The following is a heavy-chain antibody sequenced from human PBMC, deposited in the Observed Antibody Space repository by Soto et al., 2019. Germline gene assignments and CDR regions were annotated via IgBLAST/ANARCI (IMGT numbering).Heavy chain of an antibody. Sequence: SSETLSLTCAVSGGSISSGAYSWSWIRQPPGKGLEWIGYFYLTGSTYYNPSLKSRVTISVDRSKNQFSLRLSSVTAADTAVYYCARGTTIGGDLNWFDPWGQGTLVTV. CDR1: GGSISSGAYS. J-gene: IGHJ5*02. V-gene: IGHV4-30-2*01. CDR3: ARGTTIGGDLNWFDP. CDR2: FYLTGST. D-gene: IGHD2-21*02.